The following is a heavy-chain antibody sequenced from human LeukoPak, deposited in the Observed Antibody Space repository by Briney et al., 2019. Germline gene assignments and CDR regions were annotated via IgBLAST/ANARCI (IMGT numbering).Heavy chain of an antibody. CDR2: ISGGGGST. Sequence: GGSLRLSCAASGFTFSSNAMSWVRQAPGRGLEWVSAISGGGGSTYYADSVKGRFTISRDNSKNTLYLQMNSLRAEDTAVYYCAKDSETTVVTPSAFDIWGQGTMVTVSS. CDR3: AKDSETTVVTPSAFDI. J-gene: IGHJ3*02. CDR1: GFTFSSNA. V-gene: IGHV3-23*01. D-gene: IGHD4-23*01.